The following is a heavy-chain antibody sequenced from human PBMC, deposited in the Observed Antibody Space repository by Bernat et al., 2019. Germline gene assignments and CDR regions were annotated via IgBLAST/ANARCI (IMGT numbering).Heavy chain of an antibody. Sequence: EVQLVQSGAEVKKPGESLRISCKGSGYSFTSYWISWVRQMPGKGLEWMGRIDPSDSYTNYSPSFPGHVTISADKSISTAYLQWSSLKASDTAMYYCESLYCSGGSCYGGDYWGQGTLVTVSS. CDR1: GYSFTSYW. CDR2: IDPSDSYT. D-gene: IGHD2-15*01. J-gene: IGHJ4*02. V-gene: IGHV5-10-1*03. CDR3: ESLYCSGGSCYGGDY.